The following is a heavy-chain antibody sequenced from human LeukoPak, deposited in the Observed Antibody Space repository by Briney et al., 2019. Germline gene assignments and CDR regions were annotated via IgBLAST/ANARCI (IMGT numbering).Heavy chain of an antibody. V-gene: IGHV4-4*02. CDR2: IYHSGST. Sequence: SETLSLTCAVSGGSISSSNWWSWVRQPPGKGLEWIGEIYHSGSTNYNPSLKSRVTISVDKSKNQFSLKLSSVTAADTAVYYCARAAYYDFWSGQIPWFDPWGQGTLVTVSS. J-gene: IGHJ5*02. CDR3: ARAAYYDFWSGQIPWFDP. D-gene: IGHD3-3*01. CDR1: GGSISSSNW.